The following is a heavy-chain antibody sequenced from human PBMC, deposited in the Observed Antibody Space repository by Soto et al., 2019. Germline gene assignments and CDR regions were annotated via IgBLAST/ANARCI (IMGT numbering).Heavy chain of an antibody. J-gene: IGHJ4*02. V-gene: IGHV5-51*01. CDR2: IYPGDSDS. D-gene: IGHD3-3*02. Sequence: GESLKISCKASGYSFTRYWIAWVRQLHGKGLEWLGMIYPGDSDSKYSPSLQGQLTISDDASNSTAYLKWRNLDASDAAMYYCARRGALISGRFDYWGQGTLVTVSS. CDR1: GYSFTRYW. CDR3: ARRGALISGRFDY.